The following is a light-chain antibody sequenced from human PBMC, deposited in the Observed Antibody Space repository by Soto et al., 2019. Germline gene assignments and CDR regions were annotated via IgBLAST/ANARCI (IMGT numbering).Light chain of an antibody. CDR1: QSVSSSY. CDR3: QQYGSSPPFT. Sequence: ELVLTQSPGTLSLSPGERATLSCRASQSVSSSYLAWYQQQPGQAPRLLIYGASGRATGIPDRFSGSGSGTDFTLTINTLEPEDFAVYYCQQYGSSPPFTFGQGTRLEIK. J-gene: IGKJ5*01. CDR2: GAS. V-gene: IGKV3-20*01.